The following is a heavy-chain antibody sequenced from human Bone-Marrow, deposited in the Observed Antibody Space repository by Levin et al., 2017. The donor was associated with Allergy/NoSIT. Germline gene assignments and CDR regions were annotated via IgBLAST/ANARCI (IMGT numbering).Heavy chain of an antibody. V-gene: IGHV4-4*07. CDR3: VRDGVAGSGYHGMDV. CDR2: IYVSGST. D-gene: IGHD3-22*01. Sequence: SQTLSLTCIVSGGPINIPYWSWMRQAAGKGLEWIGRIYVSGSTDYNPSLKSRVTMSIDSSKNQLSLKLRSVTAADTATYYCVRDGVAGSGYHGMDVWGQGTTVTVSS. J-gene: IGHJ6*02. CDR1: GGPINIPY.